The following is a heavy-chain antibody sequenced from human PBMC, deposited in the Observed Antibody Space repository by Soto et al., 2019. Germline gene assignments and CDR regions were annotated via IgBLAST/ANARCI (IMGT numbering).Heavy chain of an antibody. V-gene: IGHV3-33*01. CDR1: GFTFSNYG. CDR3: ARDRWEFQLFYYGLDV. CDR2: IWYDGSND. D-gene: IGHD1-26*01. Sequence: GGSLRLSCAASGFTFSNYGMHWVRQAPGKGLEWVAIIWYDGSNDYYVDSVKGRFTISRDNSKNTLSLQMNSLRAEDTAVYYCARDRWEFQLFYYGLDVWGQGTTVTVSS. J-gene: IGHJ6*02.